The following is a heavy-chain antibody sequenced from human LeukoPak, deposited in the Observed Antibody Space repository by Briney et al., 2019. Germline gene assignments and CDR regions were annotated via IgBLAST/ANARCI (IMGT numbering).Heavy chain of an antibody. CDR2: IYPGDSDT. CDR1: GYSFTSYW. V-gene: IGHV5-51*01. CDR3: ARHGVTHYYYYYMDV. J-gene: IGHJ6*03. D-gene: IGHD3-16*01. Sequence: GESLKISCKGSGYSFTSYWIGWVRQMPGKGLEWMGIIYPGDSDTRYSPSFQGQVTISADKSISTAYLQWSSLKASDTAMYYCARHGVTHYYYYYMDVWGKGTTVTVSS.